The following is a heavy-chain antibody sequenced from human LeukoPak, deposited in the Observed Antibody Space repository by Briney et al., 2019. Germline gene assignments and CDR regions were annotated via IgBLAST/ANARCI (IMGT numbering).Heavy chain of an antibody. Sequence: GGSLRLSCAVSGITLSNYGMSWVRQSPGKGLEWVAGISDSGGRTNYADSVKGRFTISRDNPKNTLYLQMNSLRAEDTAVYFCAKRGVVIRVILVGFHKEANYFDSWGQGALVTVSS. V-gene: IGHV3-23*01. CDR3: AKRGVVIRVILVGFHKEANYFDS. CDR1: GITLSNYG. D-gene: IGHD3-22*01. J-gene: IGHJ4*02. CDR2: ISDSGGRT.